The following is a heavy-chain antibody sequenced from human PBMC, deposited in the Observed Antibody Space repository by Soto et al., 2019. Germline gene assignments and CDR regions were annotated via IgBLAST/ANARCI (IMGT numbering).Heavy chain of an antibody. J-gene: IGHJ4*02. CDR1: GFTFSSHY. CDR2: MHQDGSDR. Sequence: EVQLVESGGGLVQPGGSLRLSCAASGFTFSSHYMSWVRQAPGKGLEWVANMHQDGSDRRYVASVKGRFTISRDNAKNSLYLQMNSLRAEDTAVYYCARVEIGSYDYWGQGTLVTVSS. V-gene: IGHV3-7*01. D-gene: IGHD1-26*01. CDR3: ARVEIGSYDY.